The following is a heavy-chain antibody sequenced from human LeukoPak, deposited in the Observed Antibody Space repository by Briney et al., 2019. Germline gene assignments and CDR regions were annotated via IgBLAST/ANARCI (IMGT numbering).Heavy chain of an antibody. V-gene: IGHV3-23*01. CDR3: AKDYIVVVPAAIDPTYDAFDI. J-gene: IGHJ3*02. D-gene: IGHD2-2*02. Sequence: PGGSLRLSCAASGFTFSSYAMSWVRQAPGKGLEWVSAISGSGGSTYYADSVKGRFTISRDNSKNTLYLQMNSPRAEDTAVYYCAKDYIVVVPAAIDPTYDAFDIWGQGTMVTVSS. CDR2: ISGSGGST. CDR1: GFTFSSYA.